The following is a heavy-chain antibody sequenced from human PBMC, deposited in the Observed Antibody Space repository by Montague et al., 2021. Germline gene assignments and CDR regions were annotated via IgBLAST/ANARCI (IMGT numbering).Heavy chain of an antibody. Sequence: SETLSLTCSVSGASISDYYWSWIRQPPGKGLEWIGYIYYSRRTYYNPSLKSRVTISVDTSKNQFSLKLSSVTAADTAFYYCAVTNPYYYYGMDVWGQGTTVTVSS. CDR2: IYYSRRT. V-gene: IGHV4-59*01. CDR3: AVTNPYYYYGMDV. CDR1: GASISDYY. D-gene: IGHD1-14*01. J-gene: IGHJ6*02.